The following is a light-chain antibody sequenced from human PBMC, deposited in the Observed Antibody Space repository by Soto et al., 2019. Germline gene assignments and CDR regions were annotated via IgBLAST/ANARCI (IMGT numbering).Light chain of an antibody. J-gene: IGLJ3*02. Sequence: QLVLTQSPSASASLGASVKLTCTLSSGHNSYAIAWHQQQPEKGPRYLMKVNSDGSHSKGDGIPDRFSGSSSGAERYLTISSLQSEDEADYYCQTWSTDIRVFGGGTKL. CDR1: SGHNSYA. CDR3: QTWSTDIRV. CDR2: VNSDGSH. V-gene: IGLV4-69*01.